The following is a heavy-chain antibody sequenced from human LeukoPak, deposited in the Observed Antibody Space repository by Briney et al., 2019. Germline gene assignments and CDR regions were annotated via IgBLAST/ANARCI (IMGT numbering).Heavy chain of an antibody. CDR1: GFTFTDAW. CDR3: ATEYYGAYNY. J-gene: IGHJ4*02. V-gene: IGHV3-15*01. Sequence: GSLRLSCAASGFTFTDAWMSWVRQAPGKGLEWVGRIKSQSAGGTTDYAAPVKGRFTISRDDSKGTLYLQMNSLNTEDIAVYYCATEYYGAYNYWGQGTLVTVSS. CDR2: IKSQSAGGTT. D-gene: IGHD4-17*01.